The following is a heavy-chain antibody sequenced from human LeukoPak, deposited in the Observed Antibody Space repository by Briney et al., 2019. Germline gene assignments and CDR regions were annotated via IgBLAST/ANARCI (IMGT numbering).Heavy chain of an antibody. CDR2: IYYSGST. D-gene: IGHD3-16*02. CDR1: GGSISSSSYY. Sequence: PSETLSLTCTVSGGSISSSSYYWGWLRQPPGKGLEGLGSIYYSGSTYYTPSLKSRVTISVDTSKNRFSLKLGSVTAADTGVYYCASASEYISGCYLHWGQGTLVTVSS. J-gene: IGHJ4*02. V-gene: IGHV4-39*01. CDR3: ASASEYISGCYLH.